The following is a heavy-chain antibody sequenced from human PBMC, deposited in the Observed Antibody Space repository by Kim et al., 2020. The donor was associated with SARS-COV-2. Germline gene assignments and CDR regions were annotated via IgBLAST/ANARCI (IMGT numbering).Heavy chain of an antibody. CDR3: AREAGWFGELFGENWFDP. D-gene: IGHD3-10*01. V-gene: IGHV3-33*01. J-gene: IGHJ5*02. CDR2: IWYDGSNK. Sequence: GGSQRLSCAASGFTFSSYGMHWVRQAPGKGLEWVAVIWYDGSNKYYADSVKGRFTISRDNSKNTLYLQMNSLRAEDTAVYYCAREAGWFGELFGENWFDPWGQGTLVTVSS. CDR1: GFTFSSYG.